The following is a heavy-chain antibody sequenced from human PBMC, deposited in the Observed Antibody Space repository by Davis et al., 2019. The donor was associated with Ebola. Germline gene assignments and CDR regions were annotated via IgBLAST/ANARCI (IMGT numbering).Heavy chain of an antibody. CDR2: ISSSGSTI. V-gene: IGHV3-11*01. Sequence: LSLTCAVYGGSFSDYYMSWIRQAPGKGLEWVSYISSSGSTIYYADSVKGRFTISRDNAKNSLYLQMNSLRAEDTAVYYCAREHRRFVDTAMVLGGMDVWGQGTTVTVSS. J-gene: IGHJ6*02. CDR1: GGSFSDYY. CDR3: AREHRRFVDTAMVLGGMDV. D-gene: IGHD5-18*01.